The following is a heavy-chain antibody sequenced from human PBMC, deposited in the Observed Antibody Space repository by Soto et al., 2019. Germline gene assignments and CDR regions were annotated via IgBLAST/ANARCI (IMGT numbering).Heavy chain of an antibody. CDR2: IKQDGSEK. D-gene: IGHD3-16*02. V-gene: IGHV3-7*05. Sequence: GGSLRLSCAASGFTFSSYWMSWVRQAPGKGLEWVANIKQDGSEKYYVDSVKGRFTISRDNAKNSLYLQMNSLRAEDTAVYYCARDRQGGYDYVWGSYPIYSGHWGDYWGQGTLVTVSS. J-gene: IGHJ4*02. CDR1: GFTFSSYW. CDR3: ARDRQGGYDYVWGSYPIYSGHWGDY.